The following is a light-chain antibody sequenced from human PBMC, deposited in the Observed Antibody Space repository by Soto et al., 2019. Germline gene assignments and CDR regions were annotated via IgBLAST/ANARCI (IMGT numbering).Light chain of an antibody. CDR1: QSVSSD. CDR2: GVS. V-gene: IGKV3-15*01. CDR3: QQYAVSPLT. J-gene: IGKJ4*01. Sequence: EIVMTQSPATLSVSPGERVTLSCRASQSVSSDLAWYHQKPGQAPRLLIYGVSTRATGIPARFSGSGSGTEFTLTINSLQSEDFAVYYCQQYAVSPLTFGGGTTVEIK.